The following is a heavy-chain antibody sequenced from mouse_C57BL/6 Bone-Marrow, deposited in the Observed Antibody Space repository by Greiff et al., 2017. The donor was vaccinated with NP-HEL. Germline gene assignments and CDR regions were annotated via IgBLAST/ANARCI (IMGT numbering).Heavy chain of an antibody. J-gene: IGHJ3*01. Sequence: QVQLQQSGAELVRPGSSVKMSCKTSGYTFTSYGISWVKQRTGQGLEWIGEIYPRSGNTYYNEKFKGKATLTADKSSSTAYMELRSLTSEDSAVYFCARIGYWFAYWGKGTLVTVSA. V-gene: IGHV1-81*01. CDR3: ARIGYWFAY. CDR1: GYTFTSYG. CDR2: IYPRSGNT. D-gene: IGHD2-2*01.